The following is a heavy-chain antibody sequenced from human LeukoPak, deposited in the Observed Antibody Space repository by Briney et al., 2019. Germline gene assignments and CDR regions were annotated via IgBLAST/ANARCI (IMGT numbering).Heavy chain of an antibody. V-gene: IGHV3-74*01. Sequence: GGSLRLSCAASGFTFSRYWMHWVRQAPGKGLVWVSRIDEYGTTINYADSVKGRFTISRNNAGDTLFLQMNSLRAEDTGVYYCARGIVVSPAAPYSWFDPWGQGTLVTVSS. CDR2: IDEYGTTI. CDR3: ARGIVVSPAAPYSWFDP. J-gene: IGHJ5*02. D-gene: IGHD2-2*01. CDR1: GFTFSRYW.